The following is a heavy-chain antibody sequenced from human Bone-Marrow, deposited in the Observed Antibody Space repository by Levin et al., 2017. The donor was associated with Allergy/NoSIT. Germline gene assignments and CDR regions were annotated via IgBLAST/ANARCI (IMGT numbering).Heavy chain of an antibody. Sequence: GESLKISCAASGFTFSSFKMNWVRQVPGKGLEWVSSISRSSTYINYADSVKGRFTISRDDAKNSLYLQMNSLRAEDTAMYFCAREGLIATANPGFWFDPWGHGTLVTVSS. CDR3: AREGLIATANPGFWFDP. D-gene: IGHD2-21*02. CDR2: ISRSSTYI. V-gene: IGHV3-21*01. J-gene: IGHJ5*02. CDR1: GFTFSSFK.